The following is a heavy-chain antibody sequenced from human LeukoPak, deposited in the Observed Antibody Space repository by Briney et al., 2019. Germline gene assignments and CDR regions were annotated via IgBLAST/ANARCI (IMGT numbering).Heavy chain of an antibody. CDR2: ISGSGGST. J-gene: IGHJ4*02. V-gene: IGHV3-23*01. CDR3: AEGGVRGDYVSYFDY. CDR1: GFTFSSYA. Sequence: GGSLRLSCAASGFTFSSYAMSWVRQAPGKGLEWVSAISGSGGSTYYADSVKGRFTISRDNSKNTLYLQVNSLRAEDTAVYYCAEGGVRGDYVSYFDYWGQGTLVIVSS. D-gene: IGHD4-17*01.